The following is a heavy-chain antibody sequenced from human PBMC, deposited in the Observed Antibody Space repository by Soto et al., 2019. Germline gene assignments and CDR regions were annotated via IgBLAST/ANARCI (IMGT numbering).Heavy chain of an antibody. V-gene: IGHV3-15*07. J-gene: IGHJ4*02. CDR2: IKSKTDGGTT. D-gene: IGHD3-22*01. CDR3: TTPKPYDSSGYYPYYFDY. Sequence: EVQLVESGGGLVKPGGSLRLSCAASGFTFSNAWMNWVRQAPGKGLEWVGRIKSKTDGGTTDYAAPVKGGFTISRDDSKNTLYLQMNSLKTEDTAVYYCTTPKPYDSSGYYPYYFDYWGQGTLVTVSS. CDR1: GFTFSNAW.